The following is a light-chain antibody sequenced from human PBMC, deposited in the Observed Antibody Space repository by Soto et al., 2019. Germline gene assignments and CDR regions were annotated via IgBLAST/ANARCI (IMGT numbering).Light chain of an antibody. CDR1: SSDVGGYNY. J-gene: IGLJ2*01. V-gene: IGLV2-14*03. Sequence: QSALTQPASVSGSPGQSITISCTGTSSDVGGYNYVSWYQQHPGKAPKLMIYDVSNRPSGVSNRFSGSKSGNTASLTISGRQAEDEADYYCSSYTINSTPGVFGGGTKLTVL. CDR2: DVS. CDR3: SSYTINSTPGV.